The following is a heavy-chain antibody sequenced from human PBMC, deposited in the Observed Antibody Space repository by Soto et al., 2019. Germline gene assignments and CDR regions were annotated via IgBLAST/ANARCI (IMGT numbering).Heavy chain of an antibody. V-gene: IGHV4-59*01. D-gene: IGHD3-16*01. CDR1: GDSINSYY. J-gene: IGHJ4*02. Sequence: SETLSLTCTVSGDSINSYYWSWIRQPPGKGLEWIGYVYYSGSTNYNPSLKSRVTISVDTSKNQFSLRLGSVTAADTAIYYCARDPGGGSRYLDYWGQGALVTGSS. CDR2: VYYSGST. CDR3: ARDPGGGSRYLDY.